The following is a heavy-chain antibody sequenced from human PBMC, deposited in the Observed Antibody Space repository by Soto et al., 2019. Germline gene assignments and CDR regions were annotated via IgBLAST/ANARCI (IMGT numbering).Heavy chain of an antibody. CDR3: ASGVAARQTSYYYYYMDV. V-gene: IGHV3-74*01. CDR2: INSDGSST. CDR1: GFTFSSYW. D-gene: IGHD6-6*01. J-gene: IGHJ6*03. Sequence: PGGSLRLSCAASGFTFSSYWMHWVRQAPGKRLVWVSRINSDGSSTSYADSVKGRFTISRDNAKNTLYLQMNSLRAEDTAVYYCASGVAARQTSYYYYYMDVWGKGTTVTVSS.